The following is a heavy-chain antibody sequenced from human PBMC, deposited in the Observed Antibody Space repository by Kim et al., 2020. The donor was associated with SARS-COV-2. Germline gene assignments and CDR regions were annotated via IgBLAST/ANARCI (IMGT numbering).Heavy chain of an antibody. D-gene: IGHD3-10*01. J-gene: IGHJ4*02. V-gene: IGHV3-23*01. CDR3: AKLGEFGELLSRLGTFDY. CDR2: ISGSGGST. Sequence: GGSLRLSCAASGFTFSSYAMSWVRQAPGKGLEWVSAISGSGGSTYYADSVKGRFTISRDNSKNTLYLQMNSLRAEDTAVYYCAKLGEFGELLSRLGTFDYWGQGTLVTVSS. CDR1: GFTFSSYA.